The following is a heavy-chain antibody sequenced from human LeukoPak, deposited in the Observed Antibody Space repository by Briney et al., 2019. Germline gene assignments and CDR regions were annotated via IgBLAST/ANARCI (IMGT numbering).Heavy chain of an antibody. CDR2: ISSSGSTI. D-gene: IGHD2-8*01. J-gene: IGHJ3*02. V-gene: IGHV3-48*03. CDR3: ARQTLYYGLNAFDI. Sequence: QAGGSLRLSCAASGFTFSSYEMNWVRQAPGKGLEWVSYISSSGSTIYYADSVKGRFTISRDNAKNSLYLQMNSLRAEDTAVYYCARQTLYYGLNAFDIWGQGTMVNVSS. CDR1: GFTFSSYE.